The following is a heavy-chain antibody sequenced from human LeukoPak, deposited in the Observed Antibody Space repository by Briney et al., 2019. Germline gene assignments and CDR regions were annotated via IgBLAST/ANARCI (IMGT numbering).Heavy chain of an antibody. Sequence: TSETLSLTCTVSGGSISSYYWSWIRQPPGKGLEWIGYIYYSGSTNYNPSLKSRVTISVDTSKNQFSLKLSSVTAADTAVYYCARGGEVEYSYGLPQGYWGQGTLVTVSS. CDR2: IYYSGST. D-gene: IGHD5-18*01. CDR3: ARGGEVEYSYGLPQGY. CDR1: GGSISSYY. V-gene: IGHV4-59*01. J-gene: IGHJ4*02.